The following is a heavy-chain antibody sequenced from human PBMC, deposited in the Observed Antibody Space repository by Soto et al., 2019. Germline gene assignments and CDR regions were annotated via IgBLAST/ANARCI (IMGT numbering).Heavy chain of an antibody. CDR3: AHIPVGGNTVTTYYY. D-gene: IGHD4-17*01. CDR1: GFSLSTSGVG. CDR2: IYWDDDK. J-gene: IGHJ4*02. Sequence: QITLKESGPTLVKPTQTLTLTCTFSGFSLSTSGVGVGWIRQPPGKALEWLALIYWDDDKRYSPSLKSRLTITKDTSKNQVVLTMTNLDPVDTATYYCAHIPVGGNTVTTYYYWGQGTLVTVSS. V-gene: IGHV2-5*02.